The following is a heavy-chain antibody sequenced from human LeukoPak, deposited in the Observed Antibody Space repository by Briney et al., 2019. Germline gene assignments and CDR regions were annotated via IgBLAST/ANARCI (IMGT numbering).Heavy chain of an antibody. J-gene: IGHJ4*02. D-gene: IGHD1-7*01. CDR1: GGSISSYY. V-gene: IGHV4-59*01. CDR2: IYYSGST. Sequence: SETLSLTCTVSGGSISSYYWSWIRQPPGKGLEWIGYIYYSGSTNYNPSPKSRVTISVDASKSQFSLKLSSVTAADTAVYYCARLYGNYQNYFDYWGQGTLVTVSS. CDR3: ARLYGNYQNYFDY.